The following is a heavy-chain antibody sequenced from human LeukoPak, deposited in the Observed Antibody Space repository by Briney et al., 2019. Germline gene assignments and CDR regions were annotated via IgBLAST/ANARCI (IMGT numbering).Heavy chain of an antibody. D-gene: IGHD1-26*01. Sequence: GRSLRLSCAASGFTFSSHAMHWVRQAPGKGLEWVSVLSYDGSHKYYADSETGRFAISRDNSKNTLYLQMNSLRVEDTAVYYCARGDRVGTTNYYYGMDVWGQGTTVTVSS. J-gene: IGHJ6*02. CDR3: ARGDRVGTTNYYYGMDV. CDR1: GFTFSSHA. CDR2: LSYDGSHK. V-gene: IGHV3-30*09.